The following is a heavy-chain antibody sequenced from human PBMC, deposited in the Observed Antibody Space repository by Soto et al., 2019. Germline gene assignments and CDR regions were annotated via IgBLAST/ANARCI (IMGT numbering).Heavy chain of an antibody. Sequence: QVHLVQSGTEVKKPGASVKVSCKTSGYTFSNYGITWVRQAPGQGLEWVGWIDINSGHTNYAHNLRDRVTVSADTSTSTAFMELKSLRSDDTAVYCCVRDIEWNVDYWGQGTRVTVSS. CDR2: IDINSGHT. V-gene: IGHV1-18*01. CDR3: VRDIEWNVDY. J-gene: IGHJ4*02. CDR1: GYTFSNYG. D-gene: IGHD3-3*01.